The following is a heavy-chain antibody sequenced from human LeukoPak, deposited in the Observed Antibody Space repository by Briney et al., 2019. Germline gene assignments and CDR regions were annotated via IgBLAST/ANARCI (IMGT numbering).Heavy chain of an antibody. V-gene: IGHV1-46*01. CDR3: ARRPVVPEEGDFDY. J-gene: IGHJ4*02. CDR1: GYTFTSYY. D-gene: IGHD2-2*01. Sequence: ASVTVSFKASGYTFTSYYMHWVRQAPGQGLEWMGIINPSGGSTNYAQKFQGRVTMTRDTSTSTVYMELSSLRSEDTAVYYCARRPVVPEEGDFDYWGQGTLVTVSS. CDR2: INPSGGST.